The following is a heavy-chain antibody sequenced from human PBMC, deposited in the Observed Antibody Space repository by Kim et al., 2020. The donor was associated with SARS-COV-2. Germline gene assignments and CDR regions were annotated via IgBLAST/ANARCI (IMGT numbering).Heavy chain of an antibody. V-gene: IGHV3-7*01. J-gene: IGHJ4*02. D-gene: IGHD6-19*01. Sequence: VDSVKGRFTISRDNAKNSLYLQMNSLRAEDTAVYYCARGKAVAEGYYFDYWGQGTLVTVSS. CDR3: ARGKAVAEGYYFDY.